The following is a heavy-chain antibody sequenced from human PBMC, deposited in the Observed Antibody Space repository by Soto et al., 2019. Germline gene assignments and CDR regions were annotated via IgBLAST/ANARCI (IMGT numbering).Heavy chain of an antibody. J-gene: IGHJ4*02. CDR2: INPSGGST. V-gene: IGHV1-46*03. CDR1: GDTLTSYY. CDR3: ARKPKDTFDY. Sequence: ASVKVSCEASGDTLTSYYVHCVRQAPGQGLEWMGIINPSGGSTSYAQKFQGRVTMTRDTSTSTVYTELSSLRSEDTAVYYCARKPKDTFDYWGQGTLVTVS.